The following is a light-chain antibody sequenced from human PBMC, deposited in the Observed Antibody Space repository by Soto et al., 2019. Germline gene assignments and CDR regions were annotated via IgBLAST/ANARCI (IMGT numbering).Light chain of an antibody. J-gene: IGLJ2*01. Sequence: QSVVTQPPSASGTPGQRVTISCSGSSSNIGSNIVNWYQQLPGTAPKLLIFNNNQRPSGVPDRFSGSKSGTSASLAISGLQSEDEADYYCAAGDDSLTGVIFGGGTKLTVL. CDR1: SSNIGSNI. CDR3: AAGDDSLTGVI. CDR2: NNN. V-gene: IGLV1-44*01.